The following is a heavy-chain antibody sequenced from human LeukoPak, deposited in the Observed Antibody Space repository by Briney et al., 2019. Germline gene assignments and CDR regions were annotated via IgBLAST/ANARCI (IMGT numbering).Heavy chain of an antibody. D-gene: IGHD4-17*01. J-gene: IGHJ5*02. CDR3: AKDQNGESNWFDP. CDR2: ISYDGSNK. CDR1: GFTFSSYA. V-gene: IGHV3-30-3*01. Sequence: GGSLRLSCAASGFTFSSYAMHWVRQAPGKGLEWVAVISYDGSNKYYADSVKGRFTISRDNSKNTLYLQMNSLRAEDTAVYYCAKDQNGESNWFDPWGQGTLVTVSS.